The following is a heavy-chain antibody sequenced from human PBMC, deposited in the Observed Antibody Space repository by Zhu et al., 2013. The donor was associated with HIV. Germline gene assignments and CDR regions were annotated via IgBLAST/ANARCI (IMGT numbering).Heavy chain of an antibody. J-gene: IGHJ4*02. Sequence: QVQLVQSGAEVKKPGASVKVSCKASGYTFTSYDINWVRQATGQGLEWMGWMNPNSGNTGYAQKFQGRVTMTRNTSISTAYMELSSLRSEDTAVYYCARAPVGYDFWSGYVNYFDYWGQGTLVTVSS. CDR3: ARAPVGYDFWSGYVNYFDY. D-gene: IGHD3-3*01. CDR1: GYTFTSYD. CDR2: MNPNSGNT. V-gene: IGHV1-8*01.